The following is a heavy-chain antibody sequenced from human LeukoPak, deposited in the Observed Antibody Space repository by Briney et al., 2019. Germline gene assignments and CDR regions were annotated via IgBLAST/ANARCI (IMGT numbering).Heavy chain of an antibody. V-gene: IGHV4-31*03. CDR2: IYYSGST. CDR3: ARAPARSTGWFDP. J-gene: IGHJ5*02. CDR1: GGSISSGGYY. D-gene: IGHD5/OR15-5a*01. Sequence: SETLSLTCTVSGGSISSGGYYWRWSRQHPGKGLEWIGYIYYSGSTYYNPSLKSRVTISVDTSKNQFSLKLSSVTAADTAVYYCARAPARSTGWFDPWGQGTLVTVSS.